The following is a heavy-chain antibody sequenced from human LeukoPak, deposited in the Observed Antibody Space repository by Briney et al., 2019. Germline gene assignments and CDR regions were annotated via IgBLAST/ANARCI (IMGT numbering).Heavy chain of an antibody. CDR2: SRNRANGYTT. CDR1: GFSFSDHY. Sequence: GGSLRLSCAASGFSFSDHYMDWVRQAPGKGLEWVGRSRNRANGYTTEYAATVKGRFTISRDDSKSSLYLQMNSLRAEDTAVYYCARGRYCSGGSCQRLDYWGQGTLVTVSS. CDR3: ARGRYCSGGSCQRLDY. D-gene: IGHD2-15*01. V-gene: IGHV3-72*01. J-gene: IGHJ4*02.